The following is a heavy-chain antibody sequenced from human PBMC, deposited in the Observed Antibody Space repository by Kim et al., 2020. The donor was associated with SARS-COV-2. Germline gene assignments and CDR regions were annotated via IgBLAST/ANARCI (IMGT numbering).Heavy chain of an antibody. CDR1: GFTFSSYS. CDR3: ARDLGPEYYYGSGSEAFDY. V-gene: IGHV3-48*02. D-gene: IGHD3-10*01. J-gene: IGHJ4*02. CDR2: ISSSSSTI. Sequence: GGSLRLSCAASGFTFSSYSMNWVRQAPGKGLEWVSYISSSSSTIYYADSVKGRFTISRDNAKNSLYLQMNSLRDEDTAVYYCARDLGPEYYYGSGSEAFDYWGQGTLVTVSS.